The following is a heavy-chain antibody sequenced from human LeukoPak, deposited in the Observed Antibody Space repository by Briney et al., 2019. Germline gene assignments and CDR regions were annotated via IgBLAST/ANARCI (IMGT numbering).Heavy chain of an antibody. CDR1: GASINSYH. Sequence: PETLSLTCTVSGASINSYHWSWIRQPPGKALEWIGYSSYTGSPKHTPSLKSRVIMSKDTSKNQISLKLSAVTAADTAVYYCARGDGYSPGFDTWGQGTLVTVSP. CDR2: SSYTGSP. V-gene: IGHV4-59*01. J-gene: IGHJ5*02. D-gene: IGHD5-24*01. CDR3: ARGDGYSPGFDT.